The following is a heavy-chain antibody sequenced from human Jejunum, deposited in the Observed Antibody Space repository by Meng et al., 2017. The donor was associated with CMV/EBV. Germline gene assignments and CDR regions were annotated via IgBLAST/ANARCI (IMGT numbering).Heavy chain of an antibody. CDR3: AREPPYVPADS. CDR2: ISHSGIT. J-gene: IGHJ5*02. D-gene: IGHD3-10*02. V-gene: IGHV4-34*02. CDR1: GGSFIGYY. Sequence: QWQLQQWGAGLLKPSETLSLPCTVSGGSFIGYYWSWIRQPPGKGLEWIAEISHSGITNYNPSLKSRVTISIDTSNNQFSLNLRSVTAADTAVYFCAREPPYVPADSWGQGTLVTVSS.